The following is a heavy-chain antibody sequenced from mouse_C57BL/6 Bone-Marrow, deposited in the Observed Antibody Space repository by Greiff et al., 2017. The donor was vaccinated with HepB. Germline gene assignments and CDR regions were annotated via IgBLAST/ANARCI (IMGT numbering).Heavy chain of an antibody. D-gene: IGHD1-1*01. CDR1: GFNIKDDY. CDR3: TTTTVVDWYFDV. V-gene: IGHV14-4*01. CDR2: IDPENGDT. Sequence: VQLQQSGAELVRPGASVKLSCTASGFNIKDDYMHWVKQRPEQGLEWIGWIDPENGDTDYASKFQGKATITAGTSSNTAYLQLSSLTSEDTAVYYCTTTTVVDWYFDVWGTGTTVTVSS. J-gene: IGHJ1*03.